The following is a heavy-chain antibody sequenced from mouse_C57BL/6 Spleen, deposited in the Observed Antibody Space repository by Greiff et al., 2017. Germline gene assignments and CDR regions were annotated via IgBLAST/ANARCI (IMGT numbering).Heavy chain of an antibody. V-gene: IGHV1-4*01. CDR1: GYTFTSYT. J-gene: IGHJ4*01. Sequence: QVQLQQSGAELARPGASVKMSCKASGYTFTSYTMHWVKQRPGQGLEWIGYINPSSGYTKYNQKFKDKATLTADKSSSTAYMQLSSLTSEDSAVYYCASGGNYDYAMDYWGQGTSVTVSS. CDR2: INPSSGYT. D-gene: IGHD2-1*01. CDR3: ASGGNYDYAMDY.